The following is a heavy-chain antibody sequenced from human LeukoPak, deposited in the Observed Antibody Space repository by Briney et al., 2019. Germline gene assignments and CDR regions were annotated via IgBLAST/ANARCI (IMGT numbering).Heavy chain of an antibody. J-gene: IGHJ4*02. CDR3: ASHWGYCSSTSCQGGFDY. Sequence: GRSLRLSCAASGFTFSSYAMHWVRQAPGKGLEWVAVISYDGSNKYYADSVKGRFTISRDNSKNALYLQMNSLRAEDTAVYYCASHWGYCSSTSCQGGFDYWGQGTLVTVSS. D-gene: IGHD2-2*01. CDR1: GFTFSSYA. V-gene: IGHV3-30-3*01. CDR2: ISYDGSNK.